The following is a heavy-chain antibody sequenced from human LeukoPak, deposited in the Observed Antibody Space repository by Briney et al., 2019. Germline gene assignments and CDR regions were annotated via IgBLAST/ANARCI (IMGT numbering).Heavy chain of an antibody. V-gene: IGHV4-59*01. J-gene: IGHJ4*02. CDR2: IYHGGST. CDR3: ARDGYSGSDAL. Sequence: PSETLSLTCTVSGGSISTYYWSWIRQPPGKGLERIGYIYHGGSTNYNPSLKSRVTISVDTSQNQFYLKLSSVTAADTAVYYCARDGYSGSDALWGQGTLVTVSS. D-gene: IGHD5-12*01. CDR1: GGSISTYY.